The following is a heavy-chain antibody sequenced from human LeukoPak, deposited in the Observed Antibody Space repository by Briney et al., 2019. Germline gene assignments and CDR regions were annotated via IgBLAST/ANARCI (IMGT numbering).Heavy chain of an antibody. Sequence: GGSLRLSCAASGFTFSTCNMNWVRQAPGKGLEWISSISTGSTYRNYADSVKDRFTISRDNAKNSLYLQMNSLRAEDTAVYYCARDYDTSSYLPYYWGQGTLVTVSS. V-gene: IGHV3-21*01. CDR3: ARDYDTSSYLPYY. J-gene: IGHJ4*02. D-gene: IGHD3-22*01. CDR2: ISTGSTYR. CDR1: GFTFSTCN.